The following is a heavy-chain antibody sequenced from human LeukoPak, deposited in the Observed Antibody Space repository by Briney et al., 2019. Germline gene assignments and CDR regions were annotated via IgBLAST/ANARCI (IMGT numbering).Heavy chain of an antibody. J-gene: IGHJ4*02. CDR1: GYSISSGYY. V-gene: IGHV4-38-2*02. CDR2: IYHSGST. CDR3: AREGLCSGGSCTFDY. D-gene: IGHD2-15*01. Sequence: PSETLSLTCAVSGYSISSGYYWGWIRQPPGKGLEWIGSIYHSGSTYYNPSLKSRVTISVDTSKNQFSLKLSSVTATDTAVYYCAREGLCSGGSCTFDYWGQGILVTVSS.